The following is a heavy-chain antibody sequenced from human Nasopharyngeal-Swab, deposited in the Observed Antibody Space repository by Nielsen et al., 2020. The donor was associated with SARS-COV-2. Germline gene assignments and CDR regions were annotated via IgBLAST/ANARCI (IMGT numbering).Heavy chain of an antibody. J-gene: IGHJ6*02. CDR1: GFTFGDYA. V-gene: IGHV3-49*03. Sequence: GESLKISCTASGFTFGDYAMSWFRQAPGKGLEWVGFIRSKAYGGTTEYAASVKGRFTISRDDSKSIAYLQMNSLKTEDTAVYYCTREYSGYDYDYYYGMDVWGQGTLVTVSS. CDR2: IRSKAYGGTT. D-gene: IGHD5-12*01. CDR3: TREYSGYDYDYYYGMDV.